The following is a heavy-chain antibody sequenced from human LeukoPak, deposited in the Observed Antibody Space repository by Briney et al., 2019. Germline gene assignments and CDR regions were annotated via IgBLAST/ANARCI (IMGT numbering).Heavy chain of an antibody. CDR1: GYTFTSYG. CDR2: ISAYNGNT. CDR3: AREVRTTVVTPSNNWFDP. J-gene: IGHJ5*02. D-gene: IGHD4-23*01. V-gene: IGHV1-18*01. Sequence: ASVKVSCKASGYTFTSYGISWVRQAPGQGLEWMGWISAYNGNTNYAQKLQGRVTMTTDTSTSTAYMELRSLRSDDTAVYYCAREVRTTVVTPSNNWFDPWGQGTLVTVSS.